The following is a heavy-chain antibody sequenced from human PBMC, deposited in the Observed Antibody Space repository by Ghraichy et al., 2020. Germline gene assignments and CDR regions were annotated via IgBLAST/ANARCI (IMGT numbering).Heavy chain of an antibody. V-gene: IGHV2-5*02. D-gene: IGHD5-12*01. CDR1: GFSLSTSGVG. Sequence: SGPTLVKPTQTLTLTCTFSGFSLSTSGVGVGWIRLPPGKALEWLALIYWDDDKRYSPSLKSRLTITKDTSKNQVVLTMTNMDPVDTATYYCARWISGYFGPYWGQGTLVTVSS. CDR2: IYWDDDK. CDR3: ARWISGYFGPY. J-gene: IGHJ4*02.